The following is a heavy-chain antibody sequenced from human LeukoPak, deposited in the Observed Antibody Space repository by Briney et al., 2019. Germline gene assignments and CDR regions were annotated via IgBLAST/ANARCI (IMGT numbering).Heavy chain of an antibody. D-gene: IGHD3-9*01. Sequence: GGSLRLSCEASGFSFSNYWMSWVRQAPGKGLEWVANIKHDGSEKYYVDSVKGRFTISRDNGKNSLYVQMNSLSGEDTAVYYCAKDTELLTPYYFDYWGQGTLVTVSS. CDR3: AKDTELLTPYYFDY. CDR1: GFSFSNYW. V-gene: IGHV3-7*01. CDR2: IKHDGSEK. J-gene: IGHJ4*02.